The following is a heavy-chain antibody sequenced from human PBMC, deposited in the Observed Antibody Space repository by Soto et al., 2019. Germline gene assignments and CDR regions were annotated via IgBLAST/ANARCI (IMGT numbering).Heavy chain of an antibody. J-gene: IGHJ6*02. CDR2: IRGFSPYT. V-gene: IGHV3-21*01. CDR3: ARDRGYDAHDFYYNAMDV. CDR1: GFTFRTYT. Sequence: GGSLRLSCISSGFTFRTYTMNWVRQAPGKGLEWVSGIRGFSPYTFYAESVKGRFTISRDNAKNSLFLQMNSLRAEDTAVYYCARDRGYDAHDFYYNAMDVWGQGTTVTVT. D-gene: IGHD2-15*01.